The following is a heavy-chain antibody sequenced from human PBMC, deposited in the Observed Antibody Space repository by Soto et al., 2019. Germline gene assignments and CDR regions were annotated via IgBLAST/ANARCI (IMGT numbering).Heavy chain of an antibody. J-gene: IGHJ4*02. Sequence: ASVKVSCKASGYTFTSYGISWVRQAPGQGLEWMGWISAYNGNTNYAQKLQGRVTMTTDTSTSTAYMELRSLRSDGTAVYYCAGVPSRIWSGYYYLAYWAQGPRVPVSP. V-gene: IGHV1-18*01. CDR3: AGVPSRIWSGYYYLAY. CDR1: GYTFTSYG. CDR2: ISAYNGNT. D-gene: IGHD3-3*01.